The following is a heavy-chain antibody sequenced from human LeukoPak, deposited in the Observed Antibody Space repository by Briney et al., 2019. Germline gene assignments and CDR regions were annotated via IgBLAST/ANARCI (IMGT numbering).Heavy chain of an antibody. J-gene: IGHJ6*03. D-gene: IGHD6-6*01. Sequence: PSETLSLTCAVYGGSFSGYYWSWIRQPPGKGLEWLGEINHSGSTNYNPSLKSRVTISVDTSKNQFSLKLSSVTAADTAVYYCARLLWYSSSSGPRRRGYCYYMDVWGKGTTVTVSS. V-gene: IGHV4-34*01. CDR2: INHSGST. CDR1: GGSFSGYY. CDR3: ARLLWYSSSSGPRRRGYCYYMDV.